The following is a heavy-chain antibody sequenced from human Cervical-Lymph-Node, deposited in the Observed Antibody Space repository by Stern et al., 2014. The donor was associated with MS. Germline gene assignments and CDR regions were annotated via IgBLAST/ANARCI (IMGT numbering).Heavy chain of an antibody. D-gene: IGHD2-8*01. Sequence: VQLVESGGAVVQPGRSLRLSCAASGFTFSSYGMHWVRQAPGKGLEWVTVISYDGKHKYYAASVKGRLTISRDNSKNTLHLQMNSVTPDDTAIYYCARDYEDTSMLFDHWGQGTLVTVSS. CDR2: ISYDGKHK. J-gene: IGHJ4*02. CDR1: GFTFSSYG. CDR3: ARDYEDTSMLFDH. V-gene: IGHV3-30*03.